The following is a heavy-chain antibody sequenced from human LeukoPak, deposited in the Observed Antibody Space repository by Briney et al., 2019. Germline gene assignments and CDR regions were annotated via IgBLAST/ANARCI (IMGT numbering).Heavy chain of an antibody. CDR1: GFIFSGYW. CDR2: IKQDGSEK. Sequence: GGSLRLSCAASGFIFSGYWMSWVRQAPGKGLEWVANIKQDGSEKYYVDSVKGRFTTSRDNAKNSLYLQMNSLRAEDTAVYYCARVWRGYEFDYWGQGTLVTVSS. V-gene: IGHV3-7*01. D-gene: IGHD5-12*01. CDR3: ARVWRGYEFDY. J-gene: IGHJ4*02.